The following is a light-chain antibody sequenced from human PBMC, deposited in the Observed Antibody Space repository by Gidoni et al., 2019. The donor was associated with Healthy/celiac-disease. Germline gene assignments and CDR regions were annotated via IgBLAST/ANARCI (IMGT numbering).Light chain of an antibody. Sequence: EIVLTQSPRTLSLSPGERATLACRASQSVSSSYLAWYQQKPGQAPRLLIYGESSRATGNPERFSGSESGKDFTLTIRRLEPEDFAVYYCQQYGSSPTTFGQGTKLEIK. V-gene: IGKV3-20*01. CDR2: GES. J-gene: IGKJ2*01. CDR3: QQYGSSPTT. CDR1: QSVSSSY.